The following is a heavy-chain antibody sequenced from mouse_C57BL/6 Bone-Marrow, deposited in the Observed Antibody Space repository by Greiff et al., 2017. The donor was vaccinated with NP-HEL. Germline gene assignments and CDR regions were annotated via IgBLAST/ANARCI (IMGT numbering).Heavy chain of an antibody. CDR2: IYPGDGDT. J-gene: IGHJ2*01. Sequence: VKLQQSGAELVKPGASVKISCKASGYAFSSYWMNWVKQRPGKGLEWIGQIYPGDGDTNYNGKFKGKATLTADKSSSTAYMQLSSLTSEDSAVYFCARECGRYSNYDWGQGTTLTVSS. CDR3: ARECGRYSNYD. CDR1: GYAFSSYW. D-gene: IGHD2-5*01. V-gene: IGHV1-80*01.